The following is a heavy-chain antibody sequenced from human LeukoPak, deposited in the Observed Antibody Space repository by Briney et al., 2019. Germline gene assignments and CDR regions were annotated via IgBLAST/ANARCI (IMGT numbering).Heavy chain of an antibody. D-gene: IGHD4-11*01. CDR1: GYTLTELS. J-gene: IGHJ4*02. Sequence: GASVKVSCKVSGYTLTELSMHWVRQAPGKGLEWMGGFDPEDGETIYAQKFQGRVTMTEDTSTDTAYMELSSLRSEDTAVYYCATDPLSYDYSMDYWGQGTLLTVFS. CDR3: ATDPLSYDYSMDY. V-gene: IGHV1-24*01. CDR2: FDPEDGET.